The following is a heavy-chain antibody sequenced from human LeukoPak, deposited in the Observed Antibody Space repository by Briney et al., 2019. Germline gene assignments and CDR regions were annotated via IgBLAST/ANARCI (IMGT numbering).Heavy chain of an antibody. CDR3: ARGGTVVNGFDY. V-gene: IGHV4-59*01. J-gene: IGHJ4*02. CDR1: GGSINSYY. CDR2: IFYSGTT. Sequence: PSETLSLTCTVSGGSINSYYWSWIRRPPGKGLEWIGYIFYSGTTNYNPSLKSRVTISVDTSQNQFSLKLSSVTAADTAVYYCARGGTVVNGFDYWGLGTLVTVSS. D-gene: IGHD4-23*01.